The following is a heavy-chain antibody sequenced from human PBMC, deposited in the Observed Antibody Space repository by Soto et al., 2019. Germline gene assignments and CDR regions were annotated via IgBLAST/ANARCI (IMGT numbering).Heavy chain of an antibody. J-gene: IGHJ4*02. CDR1: GFSFSSYG. Sequence: QVQLVESGGGVVQPGWSLRLSCAASGFSFSSYGMHWVRQAPGKGLEWVAMISYDGTDEYYADSVKGRFTISRDNSKNTVYLQMNSLRAEDTAVYYCAKQESYWNDHFDYWGQGTLGTVSS. CDR2: ISYDGTDE. CDR3: AKQESYWNDHFDY. D-gene: IGHD1-1*01. V-gene: IGHV3-30*18.